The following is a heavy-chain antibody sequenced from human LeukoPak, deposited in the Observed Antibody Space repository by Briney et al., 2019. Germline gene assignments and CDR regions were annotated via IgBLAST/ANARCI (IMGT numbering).Heavy chain of an antibody. J-gene: IGHJ4*02. Sequence: GESLKISCKGSGCSFTSYWIAWVRQMPGKGLEWMGIIYPGDSDTRYSPSFQGQVSISADKSISTAYLQWTSLKASDTAMYYCARPLQCSSATCPLDYWGQGTLVTVSS. V-gene: IGHV5-51*01. CDR1: GCSFTSYW. CDR2: IYPGDSDT. D-gene: IGHD2-2*01. CDR3: ARPLQCSSATCPLDY.